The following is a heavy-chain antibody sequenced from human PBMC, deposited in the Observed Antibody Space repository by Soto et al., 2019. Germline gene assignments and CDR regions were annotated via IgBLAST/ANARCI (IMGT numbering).Heavy chain of an antibody. J-gene: IGHJ4*02. CDR1: GFTFSSYW. V-gene: IGHV3-74*01. Sequence: GSLRLSCAASGFTFSSYWMHWVRQAPGKGLVWVSRINSDGSSTSYADSVKGRFTISRDNAKNTLYLQMNSLRAEDTAMYYCARGATVVVSALDYWGQGTLVTVSS. CDR2: INSDGSST. D-gene: IGHD2-21*02. CDR3: ARGATVVVSALDY.